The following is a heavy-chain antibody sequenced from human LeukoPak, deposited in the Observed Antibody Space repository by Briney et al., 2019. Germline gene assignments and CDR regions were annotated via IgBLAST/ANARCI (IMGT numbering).Heavy chain of an antibody. Sequence: GGSLRLSCAASGFTFSSYSMNWVRQAPGKGLEWVSFISSSTSYISYADSVKGRFTISRDNAKNSLYLQMNSLRAEDTAVYYCARTVGDYGGNSGFYFDQWGQGALVTVSS. CDR3: ARTVGDYGGNSGFYFDQ. CDR2: ISSSTSYI. J-gene: IGHJ4*02. V-gene: IGHV3-21*01. CDR1: GFTFSSYS. D-gene: IGHD4-23*01.